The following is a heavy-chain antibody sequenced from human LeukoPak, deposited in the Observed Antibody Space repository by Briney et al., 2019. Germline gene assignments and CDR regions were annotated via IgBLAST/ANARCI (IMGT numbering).Heavy chain of an antibody. J-gene: IGHJ4*02. CDR1: XXTXXSYW. Sequence: LXISXXXXXXTXXSYWIAGVRQMXGKXLEWMGIIYPGDSDTRYSPSFQGQVTISADKSIRTAYLQWSSLKASDTAMYYCARHTGYCSGGSCYGDFWGQGTLVTVSS. D-gene: IGHD2-15*01. CDR3: ARHTGYCSGGSCYGDF. V-gene: IGHV5-51*01. CDR2: IYPGDSDT.